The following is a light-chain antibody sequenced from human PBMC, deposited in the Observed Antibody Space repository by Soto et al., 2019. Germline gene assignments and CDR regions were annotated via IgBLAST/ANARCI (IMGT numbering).Light chain of an antibody. CDR1: QSVSSY. V-gene: IGKV3-11*01. CDR2: DAS. CDR3: QQRSNLLT. Sequence: EIVLTQSPATLSLSPGERATLSCRASQSVSSYLAWYQQKPGQAPSLLIYDASNRATGIPARFSGSGSGTDFTLTISSLEPEDFAVYYCQQRSNLLTFGGGTKV. J-gene: IGKJ4*01.